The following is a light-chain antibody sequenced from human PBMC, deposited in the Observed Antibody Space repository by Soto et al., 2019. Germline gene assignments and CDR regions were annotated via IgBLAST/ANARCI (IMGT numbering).Light chain of an antibody. V-gene: IGKV1-9*01. CDR3: QHRHSYPIT. CDR1: QGISSF. Sequence: DIPLTQSPSFLSASVGDRATITCRASQGISSFLAWYQQEPGKAPKLLIHTASTLQSGVPSRFSGSGSGAEFTLTISSLQPEDFATYYCQHRHSYPITFGQGTRLEIK. CDR2: TAS. J-gene: IGKJ5*01.